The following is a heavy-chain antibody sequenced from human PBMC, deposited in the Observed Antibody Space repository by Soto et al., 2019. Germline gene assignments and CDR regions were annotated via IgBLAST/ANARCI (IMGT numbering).Heavy chain of an antibody. CDR2: IWYDGSNK. J-gene: IGHJ4*02. Sequence: LXLSCAASGFTFSIHCMHWVRQAPGKGLEWVAVIWYDGSNKYYADSVRGRFTISRDNPKNTLYLQMDSLRAEDTAVYYCARWGNWKVADYWGQGTLVTVSS. V-gene: IGHV3-33*01. CDR1: GFTFSIHC. D-gene: IGHD1-1*01. CDR3: ARWGNWKVADY.